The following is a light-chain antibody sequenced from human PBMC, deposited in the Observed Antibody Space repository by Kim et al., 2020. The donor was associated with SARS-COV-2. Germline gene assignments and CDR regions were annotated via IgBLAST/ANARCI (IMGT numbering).Light chain of an antibody. CDR1: SGDVGGYNY. Sequence: GQPITISCTGTSGDVGGYNYVSGYQQHPGKAPKLMIYDVDKRPSGISDRFSGSKSGNTASLTISGLQAEDETDYYCCSYTSSTTWVFGGGTQLTVL. V-gene: IGLV2-14*04. CDR3: CSYTSSTTWV. J-gene: IGLJ3*02. CDR2: DVD.